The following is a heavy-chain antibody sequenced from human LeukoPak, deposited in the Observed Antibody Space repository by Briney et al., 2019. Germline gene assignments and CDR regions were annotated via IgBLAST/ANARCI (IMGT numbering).Heavy chain of an antibody. Sequence: GGSLRLSCAASGFTFSSYAMHWARQAPGKGLEWVAVISYDGSNKYYADSVKGRFTISRDNSKNTLYLQMNSLRAEDTAVYYYARDRYDYGGNSNFDYWGQGTLVTVSS. D-gene: IGHD4-23*01. J-gene: IGHJ4*02. V-gene: IGHV3-30-3*01. CDR3: ARDRYDYGGNSNFDY. CDR1: GFTFSSYA. CDR2: ISYDGSNK.